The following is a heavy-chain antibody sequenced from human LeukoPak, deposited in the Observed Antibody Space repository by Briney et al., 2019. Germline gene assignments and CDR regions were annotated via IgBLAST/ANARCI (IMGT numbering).Heavy chain of an antibody. Sequence: GRSLRLSCAASRFTFSSYAMHWVRQAPGKGLEWVAVIWYDGSNKYYADSVKGRFTISRDNSKNTLYLQMNSLRAEDTAVYYCARDGYSGSSGYFDYWGQGTLVTVSS. J-gene: IGHJ4*02. D-gene: IGHD1-26*01. V-gene: IGHV3-33*01. CDR2: IWYDGSNK. CDR3: ARDGYSGSSGYFDY. CDR1: RFTFSSYA.